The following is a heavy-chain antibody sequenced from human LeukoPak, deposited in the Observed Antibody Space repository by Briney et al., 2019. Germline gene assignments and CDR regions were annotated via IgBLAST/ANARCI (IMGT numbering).Heavy chain of an antibody. CDR3: ARVSVEDYYDSSGYSYYYYMDV. CDR1: GFTFSSYE. Sequence: GGSLRLSCAASGFTFSSYEMNWVRQAPGKGLEWVSYISSSRNIIYDADPVKGRFTISRDNAKNSLSLQMNSLRAEDTAVYYCARVSVEDYYDSSGYSYYYYMDVWGKGTTVTVSS. D-gene: IGHD3-22*01. CDR2: ISSSRNII. J-gene: IGHJ6*03. V-gene: IGHV3-48*01.